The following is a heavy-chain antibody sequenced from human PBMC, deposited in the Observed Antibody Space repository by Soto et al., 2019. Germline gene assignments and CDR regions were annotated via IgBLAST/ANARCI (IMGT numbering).Heavy chain of an antibody. CDR3: ARGGTTLSYAGDX. V-gene: IGHV1-2*02. CDR2: INPNNGGA. D-gene: IGHD4-17*01. Sequence: ASVKVSCNASGYTFTDYYMHWVRQDPRQGLEWMGCINPNNGGANFAQKFQGSVSMTRDTSISTAYMELSSLTSDDSAVYYCARGGTTLSYAGDXLGQGTSVTVS. CDR1: GYTFTDYY. J-gene: IGHJ6*02.